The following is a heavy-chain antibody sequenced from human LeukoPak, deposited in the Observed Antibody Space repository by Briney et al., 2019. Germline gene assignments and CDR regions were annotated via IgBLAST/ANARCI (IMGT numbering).Heavy chain of an antibody. J-gene: IGHJ5*02. CDR3: ARDSKEAGYSAFDP. CDR1: GYTLTELS. V-gene: IGHV1-24*01. Sequence: ASVKVSCKVSGYTLTELSMHWVRQAPGKGLEWMGGFDPEDGETIYAQKFQGRVTMTEDTSTDTAYMELSSMRSEDTAVYYCARDSKEAGYSAFDPWGQGTLVTVPS. CDR2: FDPEDGET. D-gene: IGHD3-9*01.